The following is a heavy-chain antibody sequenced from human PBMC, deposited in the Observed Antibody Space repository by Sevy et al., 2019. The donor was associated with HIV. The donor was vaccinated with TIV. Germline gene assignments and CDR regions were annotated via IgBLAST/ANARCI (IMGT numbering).Heavy chain of an antibody. Sequence: ASVKVSCKASGYTFTGYYMHWVRQAPGQGLEWMGWINPNSGGTNYAEKFQGRVTMTRDTSISTAYMELSRLRSDDAAVYYCARDRVFEGDGDYLFHFDYWGQGTLVTVSS. J-gene: IGHJ4*02. D-gene: IGHD3-22*01. CDR2: INPNSGGT. V-gene: IGHV1-2*02. CDR1: GYTFTGYY. CDR3: ARDRVFEGDGDYLFHFDY.